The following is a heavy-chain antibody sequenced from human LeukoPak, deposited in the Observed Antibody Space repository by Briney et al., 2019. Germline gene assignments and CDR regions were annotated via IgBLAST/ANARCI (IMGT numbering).Heavy chain of an antibody. CDR2: IYYSGST. CDR1: GGSISSSSYY. V-gene: IGHV4-39*01. J-gene: IGHJ4*02. Sequence: SETLSLTCTVSGGSISSSSYYWSWIRQPPGKGLEWIGSIYYSGSTYYNPSLKSRVTISVDTSKNQFSLKLSSVTAADTAVYYCARHEVGAQNFDYWGQGTLVTVSS. D-gene: IGHD1-26*01. CDR3: ARHEVGAQNFDY.